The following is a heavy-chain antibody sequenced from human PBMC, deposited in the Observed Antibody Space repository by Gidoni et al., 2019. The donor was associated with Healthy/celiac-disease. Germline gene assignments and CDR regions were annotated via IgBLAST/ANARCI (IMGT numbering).Heavy chain of an antibody. CDR1: GYTFTSYA. Sequence: QVQLVQSGAEVKKPGASVKVSCKASGYTFTSYAMHWVRQAPGQRFEWMGWINAGNGNTKYSQKFQGRVTITRDTSASTAYMELSSLRSEDTAVYYCAREDDYVWGSPCRWGQGTLVTVSS. D-gene: IGHD3-16*01. CDR2: INAGNGNT. J-gene: IGHJ4*02. V-gene: IGHV1-3*01. CDR3: AREDDYVWGSPCR.